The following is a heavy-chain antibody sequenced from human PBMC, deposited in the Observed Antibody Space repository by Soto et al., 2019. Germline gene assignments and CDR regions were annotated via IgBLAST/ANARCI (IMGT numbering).Heavy chain of an antibody. D-gene: IGHD4-17*01. V-gene: IGHV1-69*06. J-gene: IGHJ5*01. Sequence: GASVKVSCKASGYTFNNYAISWMRQTPGRGLEWLGEIVPIFGTTNYPQEFQGRVTITADTSTSTAYMELSRLISEDTAIYYCAREVVTVTRVRWFESWWQEGMFPVSS. CDR3: AREVVTVTRVRWFES. CDR1: GYTFNNYA. CDR2: IVPIFGTT.